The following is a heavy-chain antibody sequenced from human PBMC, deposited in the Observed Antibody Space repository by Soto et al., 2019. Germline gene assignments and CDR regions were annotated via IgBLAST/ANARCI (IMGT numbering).Heavy chain of an antibody. CDR2: ISQDGREK. D-gene: IGHD6-19*01. CDR3: ARGRGWLFDI. CDR1: AFSSSTSW. Sequence: GSLRLSCVPSAFSSSTSWTGWFRQAPGKGPEWVAIISQDGREKYYVESVQGRFTISRDSAKDSLSLQMNSLRVEDTAVYYCARGRGWLFDIWGPGTQVTVSS. V-gene: IGHV3-7*01. J-gene: IGHJ4*02.